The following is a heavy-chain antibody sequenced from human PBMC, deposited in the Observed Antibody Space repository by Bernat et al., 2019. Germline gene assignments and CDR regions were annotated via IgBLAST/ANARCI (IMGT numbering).Heavy chain of an antibody. CDR1: GFSLSNARMG. CDR2: IFSNDEK. J-gene: IGHJ5*02. V-gene: IGHV2-26*01. CDR3: ARGGTYYDFWSGYIPWFDP. D-gene: IGHD3-3*01. Sequence: QVTLKESGPVLVKPTETLTLTCTVSGFSLSNARMGVSWIRQPPGKALEWLAHIFSNDEKSYSTSLKSRLTISKDTSKSQVVLTMTNMDPVDTATYYCARGGTYYDFWSGYIPWFDPWGQGTLVTVSS.